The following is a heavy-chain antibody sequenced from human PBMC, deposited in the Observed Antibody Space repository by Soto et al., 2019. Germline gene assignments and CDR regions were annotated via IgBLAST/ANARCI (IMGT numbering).Heavy chain of an antibody. V-gene: IGHV3-30*14. J-gene: IGHJ5*02. Sequence: GGSLRLSCAGSGFSFSEYAMHWVRQAPGKGLDWVAVVSYEGSKQYYADSVRGRFTISRDNSKNTLYLQMNSLRPEDTAVYYCVKVSTFYDILTGYYSTNFFDPWGQGTLVTVSS. CDR3: VKVSTFYDILTGYYSTNFFDP. CDR2: VSYEGSKQ. D-gene: IGHD3-9*01. CDR1: GFSFSEYA.